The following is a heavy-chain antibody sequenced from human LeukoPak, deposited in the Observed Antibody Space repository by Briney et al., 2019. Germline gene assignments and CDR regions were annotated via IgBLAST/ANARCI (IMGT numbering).Heavy chain of an antibody. CDR3: ARQSTIVGLDAGHFDL. CDR1: GDSMSRHNFF. D-gene: IGHD1-26*01. J-gene: IGHJ4*02. V-gene: IGHV4-39*07. CDR2: SYYSRSA. Sequence: ASETLSLTCNVSGDSMSRHNFFWGWIRQPPGKGVEWIAVSYYSRSAYYNPSLKSRAPLSVDPSNNQCSLSLKSATAADTALYYRARQSTIVGLDAGHFDLWGLGTLVTVSS.